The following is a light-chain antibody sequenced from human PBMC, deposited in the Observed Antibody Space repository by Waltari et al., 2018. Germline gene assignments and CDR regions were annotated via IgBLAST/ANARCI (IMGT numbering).Light chain of an antibody. CDR2: DAS. CDR1: QAISNY. J-gene: IGKJ3*01. CDR3: QQYNNVPLT. Sequence: DIQMTQSPSSLSASVGDRVTITCQASQAISNYLNWYQQKAGKAPKLLIYDASNLETGVPSRFSGSGSGTDFTLTISSLQPEDIGTYYCQQYNNVPLTFGPGTKVDIK. V-gene: IGKV1-33*01.